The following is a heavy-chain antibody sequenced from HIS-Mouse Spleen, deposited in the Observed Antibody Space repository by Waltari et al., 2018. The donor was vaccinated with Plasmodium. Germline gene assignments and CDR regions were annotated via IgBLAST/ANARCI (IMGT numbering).Heavy chain of an antibody. V-gene: IGHV3-21*01. CDR2: ISSSSSYI. CDR3: ARDDAGQLELDY. J-gene: IGHJ4*02. D-gene: IGHD1-1*01. Sequence: EVQLVESGGGLVKPGGSLRLSCAASGFTFSRYSMNWVRQAPGKGLEWVSSISSSSSYIYYADSVKGRFTISRDNAKNSLYLQMNSLRAEDTAVYYCARDDAGQLELDYWGQGTLVTVSS. CDR1: GFTFSRYS.